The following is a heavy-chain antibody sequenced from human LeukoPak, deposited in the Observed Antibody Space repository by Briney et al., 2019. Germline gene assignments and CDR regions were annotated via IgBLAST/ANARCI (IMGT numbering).Heavy chain of an antibody. D-gene: IGHD3-22*01. V-gene: IGHV3-30*18. CDR3: AKLNYYDSSGYSYDDY. CDR2: ISCDGSNK. J-gene: IGHJ4*02. CDR1: GFTFSSYG. Sequence: GGSPRLSCAASGFTFSSYGMHWVRQAPGKGLEWVAVISCDGSNKYYADSVKGRFTISRDNSKNTLYLQMNSLRAEDTAVYYCAKLNYYDSSGYSYDDYWGQGTLVTASS.